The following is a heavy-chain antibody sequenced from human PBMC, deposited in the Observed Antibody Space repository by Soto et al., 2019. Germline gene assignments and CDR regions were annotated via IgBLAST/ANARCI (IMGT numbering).Heavy chain of an antibody. CDR2: ITSGASTR. D-gene: IGHD3-22*01. Sequence: EVQLVESGGGLVQPGGSLRLSCATSGFFFATYRMNWVRQAPGKGLEWVSYITSGASTRYHSDSVKGRFTISRDDAKGTLFLQMNNLRVDDTGVYYSARVGDSSSFFTTLDYWGQGTLVTVSS. CDR1: GFFFATYR. J-gene: IGHJ4*02. V-gene: IGHV3-48*01. CDR3: ARVGDSSSFFTTLDY.